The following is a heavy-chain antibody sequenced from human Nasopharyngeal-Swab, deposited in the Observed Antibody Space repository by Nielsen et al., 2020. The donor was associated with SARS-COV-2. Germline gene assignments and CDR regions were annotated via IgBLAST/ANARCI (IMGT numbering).Heavy chain of an antibody. J-gene: IGHJ6*02. V-gene: IGHV3-21*01. Sequence: GESLKISCAASGFTFSNYSMNWVRQAPGKGLEWVSSISSSTSYIYYADSVKGRFTISRDNAKNSLYLQMNSLRADDTAVYYCARDGFGESPYYYYYGMDVWGQGTTVTVSS. D-gene: IGHD3-10*01. CDR3: ARDGFGESPYYYYYGMDV. CDR1: GFTFSNYS. CDR2: ISSSTSYI.